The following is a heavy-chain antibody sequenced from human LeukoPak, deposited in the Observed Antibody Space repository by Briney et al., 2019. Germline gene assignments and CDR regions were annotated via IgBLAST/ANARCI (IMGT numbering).Heavy chain of an antibody. Sequence: GESLKIPCKGSGYSFTSYWIGWVRQMPGKGLEWMGFIYPGDSDTRYSPSFQGQVTISADKSISTAYLQWGSLKASDTAMYYCARSPRYYYPDYWGQGTLVTVSS. D-gene: IGHD3-10*01. V-gene: IGHV5-51*01. CDR1: GYSFTSYW. CDR3: ARSPRYYYPDY. J-gene: IGHJ4*02. CDR2: IYPGDSDT.